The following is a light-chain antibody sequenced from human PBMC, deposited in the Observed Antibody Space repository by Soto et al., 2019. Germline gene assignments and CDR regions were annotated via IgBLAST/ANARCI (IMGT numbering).Light chain of an antibody. CDR3: QSYDSSLSGYV. CDR2: ENN. CDR1: SSNIGAGYE. V-gene: IGLV1-40*01. Sequence: QSVLTQPPSVSAAPGQRVTISCTGSSSNIGAGYEAHWYQQVPGTAPKLLIYENNYRPSGVPDRFSGSKSGTSASLAITGLQAEDEAEYYCQSYDSSLSGYVFRTGTKLTVL. J-gene: IGLJ1*01.